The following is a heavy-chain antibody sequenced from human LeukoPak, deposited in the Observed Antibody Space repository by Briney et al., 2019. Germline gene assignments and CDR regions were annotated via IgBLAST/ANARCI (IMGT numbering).Heavy chain of an antibody. CDR2: ISSSGSST. V-gene: IGHV3-11*01. D-gene: IGHD5-24*01. Sequence: PGGSLGLSCAASGFTFSDYYMSWIRQAPGKGLEWVSYISSSGSSTNYADSVKGRFTISRDNAKNSLYLEMNSLRAEDTAVYYCARGQLRKDYWGQGTLVTVSS. J-gene: IGHJ4*02. CDR3: ARGQLRKDY. CDR1: GFTFSDYY.